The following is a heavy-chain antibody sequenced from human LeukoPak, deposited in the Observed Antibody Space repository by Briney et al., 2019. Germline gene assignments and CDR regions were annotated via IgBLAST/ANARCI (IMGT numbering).Heavy chain of an antibody. D-gene: IGHD3-10*01. Sequence: PSQTLSLTCTVSGGSISSGDYYWSWIRQPPGKGLEWIGYIYYSGSTYYNPSLKSRVTISVDTSKNQFSLKLSSVTAADTAVYYCARGEEVTMVRGGIDYWGQGTLVTVSS. CDR2: IYYSGST. J-gene: IGHJ4*02. V-gene: IGHV4-30-4*01. CDR3: ARGEEVTMVRGGIDY. CDR1: GGSISSGDYY.